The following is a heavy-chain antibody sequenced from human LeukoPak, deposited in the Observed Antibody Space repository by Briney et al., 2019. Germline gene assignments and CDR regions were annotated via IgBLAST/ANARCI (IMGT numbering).Heavy chain of an antibody. D-gene: IGHD3-22*01. V-gene: IGHV4-34*01. CDR2: INHSGST. J-gene: IGHJ4*02. Sequence: SETLSLTCAVYGGSFSGYYWSWIRQPPGKGLEWIGEINHSGSTNYNPSLKSRVTISVDTSKNQFSLKLSSVTAADTAVYYCARVPHYYDSSGIDYWGQGTLVTVSS. CDR1: GGSFSGYY. CDR3: ARVPHYYDSSGIDY.